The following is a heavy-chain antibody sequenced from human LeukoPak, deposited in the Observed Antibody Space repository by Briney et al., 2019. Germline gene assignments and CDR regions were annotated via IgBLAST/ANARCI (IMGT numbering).Heavy chain of an antibody. V-gene: IGHV3-49*04. J-gene: IGHJ5*02. CDR1: GFTFGDYF. D-gene: IGHD2-15*01. CDR2: IRSKPYGGTT. Sequence: GGSLRLSCVTSGFTFGDYFMSWVRQAPGKGLEWVGFIRSKPYGGTTEYAASVKGRFSISRDDSKSIAYLQMTSLKIEDTAVKYCNKEPEGRRWELHRPSWGQGNLVNVSS. CDR3: NKEPEGRRWELHRPS.